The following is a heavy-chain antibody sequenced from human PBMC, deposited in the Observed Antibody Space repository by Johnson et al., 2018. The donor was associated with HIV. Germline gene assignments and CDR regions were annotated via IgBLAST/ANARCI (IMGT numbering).Heavy chain of an antibody. CDR1: GFTFSTYG. CDR2: IRYDGKDK. Sequence: QVQLVESGGGVVQPGGSLRLSCAASGFTFSTYGIHWVRQAPGKGLEWVSFIRYDGKDKYHADSVRGRFSISRDNTKNSLYLQMSSLRAEDTAVYYYARQQLGISEDAFDIWGQGTLVTVSS. V-gene: IGHV3-30*02. CDR3: ARQQLGISEDAFDI. D-gene: IGHD7-27*01. J-gene: IGHJ3*02.